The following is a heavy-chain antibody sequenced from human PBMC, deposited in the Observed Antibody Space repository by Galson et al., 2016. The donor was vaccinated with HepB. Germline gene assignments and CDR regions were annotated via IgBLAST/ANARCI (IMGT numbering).Heavy chain of an antibody. Sequence: SLRLSCAASGFTFSGYAMHWVRQAPGKGLEWVAVISYDGSNKYYADSVKGRFTISRDNSKNTLYLQMNSLRAEDTAVYYCASVSVFGGGMDVWGQGTTVTVSS. CDR3: ASVSVFGGGMDV. J-gene: IGHJ6*02. CDR2: ISYDGSNK. D-gene: IGHD3-16*01. CDR1: GFTFSGYA. V-gene: IGHV3-30*03.